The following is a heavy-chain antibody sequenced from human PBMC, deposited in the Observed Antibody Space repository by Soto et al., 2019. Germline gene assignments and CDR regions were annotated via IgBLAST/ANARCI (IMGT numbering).Heavy chain of an antibody. Sequence: EVQLVESGGGLVQPGGSLRLSCAASGFTFSSYSMNWVRQAPGKGLEWVSYISSSSSTIYYADSVKGRFTISRDNAKNSLYLQMNSLRAEDTAVYYCARDGDYGAFDIWGQGTMVTVS. CDR3: ARDGDYGAFDI. CDR1: GFTFSSYS. J-gene: IGHJ3*02. CDR2: ISSSSSTI. V-gene: IGHV3-48*01. D-gene: IGHD4-17*01.